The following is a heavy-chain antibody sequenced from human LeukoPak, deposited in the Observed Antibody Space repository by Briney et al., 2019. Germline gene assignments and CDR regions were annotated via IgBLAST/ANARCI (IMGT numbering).Heavy chain of an antibody. CDR3: ARWIVGATDYYYYGMDV. V-gene: IGHV1-46*01. J-gene: IGHJ6*02. CDR2: INPSGGST. D-gene: IGHD1-26*01. CDR1: GYTFTSYY. Sequence: GASVKVSCKASGYTFTSYYMHWVRQAPGQGLEWMGIINPSGGSTSYAQKFQGRVTMTRDTSTSTVYMELSSLRSEDTAVYYCARWIVGATDYYYYGMDVWGQGTAVTVSS.